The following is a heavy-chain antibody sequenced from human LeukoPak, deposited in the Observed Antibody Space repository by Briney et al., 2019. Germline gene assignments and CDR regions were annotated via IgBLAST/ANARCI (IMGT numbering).Heavy chain of an antibody. Sequence: SQTLSLTCTVSGGSISSGNYYWSWIRQSAGKGLEWIGRIYTSGSTNYNPSLKSRVTISVDTSKNQFSLKLSSVTAADTAVYYCARPARRGESSGSAPFDYWGQGTLVTVSS. J-gene: IGHJ4*02. CDR2: IYTSGST. V-gene: IGHV4-61*02. CDR3: ARPARRGESSGSAPFDY. D-gene: IGHD3-22*01. CDR1: GGSISSGNYY.